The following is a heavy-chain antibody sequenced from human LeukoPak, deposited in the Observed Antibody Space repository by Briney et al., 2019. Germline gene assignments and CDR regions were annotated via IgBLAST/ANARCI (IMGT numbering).Heavy chain of an antibody. Sequence: GGSLRLSCAASGITFRNHWMTWVRQAPGKGLEWVANIKQDGSEKYYVDSVKGRFTISRDNAKNLLYLQMNSLRAEDTAVYYCARVRSGSRGPFDYWGQGTLVTVSS. CDR2: IKQDGSEK. J-gene: IGHJ4*02. V-gene: IGHV3-7*01. D-gene: IGHD3-22*01. CDR3: ARVRSGSRGPFDY. CDR1: GITFRNHW.